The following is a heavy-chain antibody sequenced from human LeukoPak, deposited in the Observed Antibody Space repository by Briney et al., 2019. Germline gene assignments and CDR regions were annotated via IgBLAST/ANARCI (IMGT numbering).Heavy chain of an antibody. V-gene: IGHV3-23*01. CDR2: ISGSGGST. D-gene: IGHD3-10*01. CDR1: GFAFSSYA. J-gene: IGHJ4*02. CDR3: AKLGMVRGVTTPY. Sequence: GGSLRLSCAASGFAFSSYAMSWVRQAPGKGLEWVSAISGSGGSTYYADSVKGRFTISRDNSKNTLYLQMNSLRAEDTAVYHCAKLGMVRGVTTPYWGQGTLVTVSS.